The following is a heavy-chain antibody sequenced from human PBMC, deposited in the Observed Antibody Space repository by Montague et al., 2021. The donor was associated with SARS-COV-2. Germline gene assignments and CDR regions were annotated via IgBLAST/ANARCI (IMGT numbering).Heavy chain of an antibody. Sequence: SETLSLTCTVSGYSISSGYYWGWIRQPPGKGLEWIGSIYHSGSTYYNPSLKSRVTISVDTSKNQFSLKLSSVIAADTAVYYCARERRYCSGGSCYSGWFDPWGQGTLVTVSS. CDR3: ARERRYCSGGSCYSGWFDP. J-gene: IGHJ5*02. D-gene: IGHD2-15*01. V-gene: IGHV4-38-2*02. CDR1: GYSISSGYY. CDR2: IYHSGST.